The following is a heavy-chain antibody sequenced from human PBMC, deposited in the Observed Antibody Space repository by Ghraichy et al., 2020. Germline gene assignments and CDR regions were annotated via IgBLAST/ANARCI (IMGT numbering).Heavy chain of an antibody. J-gene: IGHJ4*02. CDR3: ARARTGTSDY. Sequence: GGSLRLSCAASGFAFSDHFMSWIRQAPGKGLECVSYIGGSGSRIYYADSVRGRFTVSRDNAKNSLYLQMNSLRDDDTAIYFCARARTGTSDYWGQGTLVTVSS. CDR2: IGGSGSRI. V-gene: IGHV3-11*01. CDR1: GFAFSDHF. D-gene: IGHD3/OR15-3a*01.